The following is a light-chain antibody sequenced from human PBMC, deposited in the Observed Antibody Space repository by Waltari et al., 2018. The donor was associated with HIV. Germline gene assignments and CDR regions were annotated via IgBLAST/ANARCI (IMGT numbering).Light chain of an antibody. Sequence: VMTQTPVPLFVNHGQTASISCKCSQSLLHNDGKAYLYLDLQKPGQTPQLLIYEVSNRYAGLPDRFRGSGSGANCTRKSSRWEAAGVGVQYCVHTIQLPITLGQGTRRESK. CDR2: EVS. J-gene: IGKJ5*01. CDR1: QSLLHNDGKAY. V-gene: IGKV2D-29*01. CDR3: VHTIQLPIT.